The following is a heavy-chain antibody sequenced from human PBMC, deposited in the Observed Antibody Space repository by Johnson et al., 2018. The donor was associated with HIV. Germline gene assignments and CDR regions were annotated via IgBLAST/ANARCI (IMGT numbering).Heavy chain of an antibody. CDR1: GFTFSSYP. CDR3: ARGAFLKVYVSDDAFDI. D-gene: IGHD2-8*01. Sequence: QVQLVESGGGVVQPGRSLRLSCAASGFTFSSYPMHWVRQAPGKGLQWVAVISYDGSNKNYADSVKGRFTISRDNSKNTLYLQLNNLRAEDTAVYYCARGAFLKVYVSDDAFDIWGQGTMVTVSS. J-gene: IGHJ3*02. CDR2: ISYDGSNK. V-gene: IGHV3-30*04.